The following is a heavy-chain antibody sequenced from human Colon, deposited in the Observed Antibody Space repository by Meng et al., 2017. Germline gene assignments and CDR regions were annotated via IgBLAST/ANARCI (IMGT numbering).Heavy chain of an antibody. CDR3: ASWGSYGFYYGMDV. CDR1: GFTFSSYE. V-gene: IGHV3-48*03. D-gene: IGHD1-26*01. CDR2: ISSSGSTI. Sequence: GESLKTSCAASGFTFSSYEMNWVRQAPGKGPEWVSYISSSGSTIYYADSVKGRFTISRDNAKNSLYLQMNSLRAEDTAVYYCASWGSYGFYYGMDVWGQGTTVTVSS. J-gene: IGHJ6*02.